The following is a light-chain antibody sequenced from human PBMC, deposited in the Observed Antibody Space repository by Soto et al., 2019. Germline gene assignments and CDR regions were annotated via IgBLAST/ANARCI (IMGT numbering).Light chain of an antibody. CDR3: SSYTSSSTLV. Sequence: QPVLTQPASVSGSPGQSITISCTGTSSDVGGYNYVSWYQQHPGTAPKLMIYEVTDRPSGVSNRFSGSKSGNTASLTISGLQADDEADYYCSSYTSSSTLVFGTGTKLTVL. CDR1: SSDVGGYNY. J-gene: IGLJ1*01. V-gene: IGLV2-14*01. CDR2: EVT.